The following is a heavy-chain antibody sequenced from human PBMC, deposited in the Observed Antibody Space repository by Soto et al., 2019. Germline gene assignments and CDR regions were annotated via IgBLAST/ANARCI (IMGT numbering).Heavy chain of an antibody. V-gene: IGHV1-69*06. CDR2: IIPIFGTA. CDR3: ARDTPGYSSSWYWWFDP. Sequence: QVQLVQSGAEVKKPGSSVKVSCKASGGTFSSYAISWVRQAPGQGLEWMGGIIPIFGTANYAQKFQGRVTITEDKSTSTAYMELSSLRSEDTAVYYCARDTPGYSSSWYWWFDPWGQGTLVTVSS. J-gene: IGHJ5*02. D-gene: IGHD6-13*01. CDR1: GGTFSSYA.